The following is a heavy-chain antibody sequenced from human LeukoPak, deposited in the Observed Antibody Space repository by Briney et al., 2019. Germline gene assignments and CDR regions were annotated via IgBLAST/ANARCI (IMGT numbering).Heavy chain of an antibody. CDR2: ISGSGGST. CDR3: AKPVAQYYYYYYGMDV. J-gene: IGHJ6*02. D-gene: IGHD6-19*01. Sequence: GGSLRLSCAASGFTFSSYAMSWVRQAPGKGLEWVSAISGSGGSTYYADSVKGRFTISRDNSKNTLYLQMNSLRAEDTAVYYCAKPVAQYYYYYYGMDVWGQGTTVTVSS. V-gene: IGHV3-23*01. CDR1: GFTFSSYA.